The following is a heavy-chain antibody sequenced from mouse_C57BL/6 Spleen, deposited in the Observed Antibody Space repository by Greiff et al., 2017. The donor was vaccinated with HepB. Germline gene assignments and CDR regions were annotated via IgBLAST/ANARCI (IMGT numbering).Heavy chain of an antibody. D-gene: IGHD1-1*01. Sequence: QAQLQQPGAELVKPGASVKMSCKASGYTFTSYWITWVKQRPGQGLEWIGDIYHGSGSTNYNEKFKSKATLTVDTSSSTAYMQLSSLTSEDSAVYYCARGVGDYYGSSYRYFDVWGTGTTVTVSS. V-gene: IGHV1-55*01. CDR3: ARGVGDYYGSSYRYFDV. CDR2: IYHGSGST. J-gene: IGHJ1*03. CDR1: GYTFTSYW.